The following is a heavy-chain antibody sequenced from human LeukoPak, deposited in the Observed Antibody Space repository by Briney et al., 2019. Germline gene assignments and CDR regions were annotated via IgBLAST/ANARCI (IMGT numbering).Heavy chain of an antibody. CDR2: INPSGGST. CDR1: GYTFTSYY. J-gene: IGHJ4*02. V-gene: IGHV1-46*01. D-gene: IGHD3-22*01. Sequence: ASVKVSCKASGYTFTSYYMHWVRQAPGQGLEWMGIINPSGGSTSYAQKFQGRVTMTRDTSTSTVYMEPSSLRSEDTAVYYCAREYYDSSGYYFYVDYWGQGTLVTVSS. CDR3: AREYYDSSGYYFYVDY.